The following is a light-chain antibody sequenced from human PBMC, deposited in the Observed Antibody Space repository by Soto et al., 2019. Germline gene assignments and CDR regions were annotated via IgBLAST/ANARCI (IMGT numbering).Light chain of an antibody. J-gene: IGKJ1*01. CDR1: QSVLYSSNNKNY. CDR3: QQYCRPWT. Sequence: DIVMTQSPDSLAVSLGERATINCKSSQSVLYSSNNKNYLAWYQQKPGQPPKLLIYWASTRESGVPDRFSGSGCGTDFTLTSSSLQAEDVAVYYCQQYCRPWTFGQGTKVEIK. V-gene: IGKV4-1*01. CDR2: WAS.